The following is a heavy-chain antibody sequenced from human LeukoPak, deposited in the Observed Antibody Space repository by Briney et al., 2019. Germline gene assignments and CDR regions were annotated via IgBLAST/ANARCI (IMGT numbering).Heavy chain of an antibody. Sequence: GGSLRLSCGASGFTFNTYAMSWVRHAPGTGPEWVSSISTSGGSTYYADFVKGRFTISRDNSKNTLYLQMRTLRGEDTAVYYCAKHLVKNFYDNSGYLGAFDIWGRGTMVTVSP. J-gene: IGHJ3*02. D-gene: IGHD3-22*01. CDR3: AKHLVKNFYDNSGYLGAFDI. CDR2: ISTSGGST. V-gene: IGHV3-23*01. CDR1: GFTFNTYA.